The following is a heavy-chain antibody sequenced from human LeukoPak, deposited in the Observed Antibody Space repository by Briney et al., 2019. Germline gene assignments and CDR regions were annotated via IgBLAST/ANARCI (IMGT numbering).Heavy chain of an antibody. D-gene: IGHD3-10*01. CDR3: ARDAYGSDY. Sequence: GASVKVSCKASGYTFTSYHVHWVRQAPGHGLEWMGRIIPSGGATTYAQRFQGRVTMTSDTSTTPVYMELSSLRSEDTAIYYCARDAYGSDYWGQGTLVTVSS. CDR2: IIPSGGAT. V-gene: IGHV1-46*01. J-gene: IGHJ4*02. CDR1: GYTFTSYH.